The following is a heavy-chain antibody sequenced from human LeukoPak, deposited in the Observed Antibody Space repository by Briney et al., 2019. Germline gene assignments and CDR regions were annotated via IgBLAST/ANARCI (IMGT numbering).Heavy chain of an antibody. V-gene: IGHV4-39*01. CDR2: IPYIGNT. J-gene: IGHJ3*02. CDR1: SNYA. Sequence: SNYAMSWVRQPPGKGLEWIGSIPYIGNTYYNPSLKSRVAISVDTSKHQFSLKLSSVTAADMAVYYCARLDCSSTDCYTLGDAFDIWGQGTMVTVSS. CDR3: ARLDCSSTDCYTLGDAFDI. D-gene: IGHD2-2*02.